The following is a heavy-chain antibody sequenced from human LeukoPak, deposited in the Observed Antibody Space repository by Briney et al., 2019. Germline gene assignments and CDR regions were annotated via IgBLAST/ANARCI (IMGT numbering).Heavy chain of an antibody. D-gene: IGHD6-19*01. Sequence: GGSLRLSCAASGFTFSKYWMLWVRQAPGKGLESVSRINTDGTVTTYADSVKGRFTVSRDNADNTMFLQMNSVRDEETAVYYCATRQWLAPPPDSWGQGTPVTVSS. CDR1: GFTFSKYW. CDR3: ATRQWLAPPPDS. V-gene: IGHV3-74*01. J-gene: IGHJ4*02. CDR2: INTDGTVT.